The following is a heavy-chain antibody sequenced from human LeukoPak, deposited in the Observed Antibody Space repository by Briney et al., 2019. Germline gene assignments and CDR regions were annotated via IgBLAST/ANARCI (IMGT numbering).Heavy chain of an antibody. CDR3: AKDPNGDYTGTFDT. CDR1: KFNFNNYG. V-gene: IGHV3-23*01. CDR2: ISGSDDNT. D-gene: IGHD4-17*01. Sequence: QAGGSLRPSCTTSKFNFNNYGLTGVREAPGRGLEWVSSISGSDDNTQYAACERGRFTISRDNSKNAVYVHVNRLRGGDGGVYYCAKDPNGDYTGTFDTWARGTMVT. J-gene: IGHJ3*02.